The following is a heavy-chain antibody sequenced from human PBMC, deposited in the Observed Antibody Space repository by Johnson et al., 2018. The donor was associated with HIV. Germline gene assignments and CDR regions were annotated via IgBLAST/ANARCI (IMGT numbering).Heavy chain of an antibody. D-gene: IGHD4-11*01. CDR2: ISYDGTKK. CDR3: ARSVHDYSDYLRGTDACDI. CDR1: GFTFSGSA. J-gene: IGHJ3*02. Sequence: VQLMESGGGLVQPGGSLKLSCAASGFTFSGSAMHWVRQAPGKGLEWVAVISYDGTKKYYAGSVKGRLTISRDNSKKPLYLQMNKLRAEETAVYYCARSVHDYSDYLRGTDACDIWGQGTLVIVSS. V-gene: IGHV3-30*04.